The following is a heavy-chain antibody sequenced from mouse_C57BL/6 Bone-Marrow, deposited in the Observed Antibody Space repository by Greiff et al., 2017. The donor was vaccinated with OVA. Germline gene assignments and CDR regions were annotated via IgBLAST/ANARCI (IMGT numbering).Heavy chain of an antibody. CDR1: GYTFTDYE. CDR3: TRSSYGYDGTCALDY. J-gene: IGHJ4*01. V-gene: IGHV1-15*01. D-gene: IGHD2-2*01. Sequence: QVQLQQSGAELVRPGASVTLSCKASGYTFTDYEMHWVKQTPVHGLEWIGAIDPETGGTAYNQKFKGKATLTADKSSSTAYMELRSLTSEDSAVYYCTRSSYGYDGTCALDYWGQGTSVTVSS. CDR2: IDPETGGT.